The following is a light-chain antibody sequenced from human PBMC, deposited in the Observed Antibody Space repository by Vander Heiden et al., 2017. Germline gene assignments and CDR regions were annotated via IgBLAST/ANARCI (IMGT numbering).Light chain of an antibody. J-gene: IGLJ2*01. V-gene: IGLV3-21*02. Sequence: SSVLTQPPSVSGAPGQTATIPCGGNKIGSKGVHWYQPRPGQAPVLVVYDDKARALGIPERLSGSNSGNTATLTISRVEAGDEADYYCQVWDFSSDQLVFGGGTKLTVL. CDR2: DDK. CDR3: QVWDFSSDQLV. CDR1: KIGSKG.